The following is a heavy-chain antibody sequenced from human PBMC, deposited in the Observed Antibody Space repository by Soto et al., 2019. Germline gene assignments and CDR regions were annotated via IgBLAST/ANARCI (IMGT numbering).Heavy chain of an antibody. CDR1: GGSFSGYY. CDR2: INHSGST. D-gene: IGHD2-15*01. Sequence: PSETLSLTCAVYGGSFSGYYWSWIRQPPGKGLEWIGEINHSGSTNYNPSLKSRVTISVDTSKNQFSLKLSSVTAADTAVYYCAGKDPMRYYYYYYMDVWGKGTTVTVSS. CDR3: AGKDPMRYYYYYYMDV. J-gene: IGHJ6*03. V-gene: IGHV4-34*01.